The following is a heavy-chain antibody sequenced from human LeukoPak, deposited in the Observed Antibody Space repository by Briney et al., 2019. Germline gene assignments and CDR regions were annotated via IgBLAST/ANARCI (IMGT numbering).Heavy chain of an antibody. J-gene: IGHJ4*02. V-gene: IGHV3-33*01. CDR2: IWYDGSNK. D-gene: IGHD1-26*01. CDR1: GFTFSSYG. CDR3: ARGGSRSRHFDY. Sequence: GGSLRHSCAASGFTFSSYGMHWVRQAPGKGLEWVAVIWYDGSNKYYADCVKGRFTISRDNSRNTLYLQMNSLRAEDTAVYYCARGGSRSRHFDYWGQGTLVTVSS.